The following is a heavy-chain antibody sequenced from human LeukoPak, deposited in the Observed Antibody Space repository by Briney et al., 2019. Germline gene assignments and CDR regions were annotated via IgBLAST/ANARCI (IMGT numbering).Heavy chain of an antibody. CDR1: GFTFSSYA. CDR2: IWYDGGNK. CDR3: ARGLTQIPRLATGLGH. J-gene: IGHJ4*02. Sequence: GGSLRLSCAASGFTFSSYAMSWVRQAPGKGLEWAAVIWYDGGNKYYADSVKGRFTISRDNSKNTLYLEMNSLRAEDTAVYYCARGLTQIPRLATGLGHWGQGTLVTVSS. D-gene: IGHD2-21*02. V-gene: IGHV3-33*08.